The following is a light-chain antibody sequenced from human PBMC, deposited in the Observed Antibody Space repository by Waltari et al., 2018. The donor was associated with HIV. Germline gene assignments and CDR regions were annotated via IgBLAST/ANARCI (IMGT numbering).Light chain of an antibody. CDR2: TDT. CDR1: SSNIGSNS. V-gene: IGLV1-47*01. J-gene: IGLJ2*01. CDR3: ATWDDSLNGVL. Sequence: SVLTQPPSASGTPGQKVTISCSGSSSNIGSNSVFWYQQLPGAAPKLLIYTDTQRPWGAPDRFSGSKSGTSASLAISWLRSEDEAVYSCATWDDSLNGVLFGGGTNLNVL.